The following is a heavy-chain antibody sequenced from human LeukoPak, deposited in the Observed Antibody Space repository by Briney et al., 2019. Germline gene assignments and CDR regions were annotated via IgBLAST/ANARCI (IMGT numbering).Heavy chain of an antibody. CDR3: ARVTQSDGAFDI. CDR2: IYHSGST. V-gene: IGHV4-38-2*02. CDR1: GYSISSGYY. Sequence: SETLSLTCTVSGYSISSGYYWGWIRQPPGKGLEWIGSIYHSGSTYYNPSLKSRVTISVDTSKNQFCLKLSSVTAADTAVYYYARVTQSDGAFDIWGQGTMVTVSS. D-gene: IGHD5-24*01. J-gene: IGHJ3*02.